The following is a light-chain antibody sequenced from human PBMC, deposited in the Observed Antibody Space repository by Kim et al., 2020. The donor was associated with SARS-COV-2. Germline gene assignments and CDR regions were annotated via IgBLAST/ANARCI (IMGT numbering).Light chain of an antibody. CDR2: GAS. CDR3: QQHDTSPPT. CDR1: QSITSNY. Sequence: EIVLTQSPDTLSLSPGERGTLSCRASQSITSNYLAWYQRKPGQAPRLLIYGASSRATGVPDRFSGSGSGTDFTLTISRLEPEDFVLYYCQQHDTSPPTFGQGTKVDIK. J-gene: IGKJ1*01. V-gene: IGKV3-20*01.